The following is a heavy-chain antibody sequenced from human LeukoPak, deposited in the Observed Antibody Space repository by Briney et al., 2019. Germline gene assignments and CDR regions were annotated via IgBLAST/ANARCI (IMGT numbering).Heavy chain of an antibody. CDR3: ARAASSGFDAFDI. CDR2: INPNSGGT. V-gene: IGHV1-2*04. D-gene: IGHD3-22*01. Sequence: AASVKVSCKASGYTFSGHYLHWVRRAPGQGLEWMGWINPNSGGTNYAQKFQGWVTMTRDTSISTAYMELSRLRSDDTAVYYCARAASSGFDAFDIWGQGTMVTVSS. J-gene: IGHJ3*02. CDR1: GYTFSGHY.